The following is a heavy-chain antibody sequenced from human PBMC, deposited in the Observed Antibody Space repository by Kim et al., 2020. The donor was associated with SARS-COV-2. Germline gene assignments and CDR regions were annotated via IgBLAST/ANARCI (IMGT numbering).Heavy chain of an antibody. Sequence: EYAASVKDRFIISRDDSKNSLYVQMNSLRTEDTAVYYCAKFVVSTGSVMDVWGQGTTVTVSS. V-gene: IGHV3-72*01. D-gene: IGHD2-21*01. J-gene: IGHJ6*02. CDR3: AKFVVSTGSVMDV.